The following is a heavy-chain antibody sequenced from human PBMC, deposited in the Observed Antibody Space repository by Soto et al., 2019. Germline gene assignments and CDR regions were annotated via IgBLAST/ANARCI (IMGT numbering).Heavy chain of an antibody. CDR2: ISYDGSNK. J-gene: IGHJ3*02. V-gene: IGHV3-30-3*01. Sequence: PGGSLSLSCAASGFTFSSYAMHWVRQAPGKGLEWVAVISYDGSNKYYADSVKGRFTISRDNSKNTLYLQMNSLRAEDTAVYYCARERSSRDAFDIWGQGTMVTVSS. CDR3: ARERSSRDAFDI. D-gene: IGHD6-13*01. CDR1: GFTFSSYA.